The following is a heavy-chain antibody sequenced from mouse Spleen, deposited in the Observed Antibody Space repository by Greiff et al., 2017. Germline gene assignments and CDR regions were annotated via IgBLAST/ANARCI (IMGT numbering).Heavy chain of an antibody. J-gene: IGHJ4*01. CDR1: GYSITSDYA. V-gene: IGHV3-2*02. Sequence: VQLQQSGPGLVKPSQSLSLTCTVPGYSITSDYAWNWIRQFPGSKPEWMGYISYSGSTSYNPSLKSRISITRDTSKNQFFLQLNSVTTEDTATYYCARRLDYAMDYWGQGTSVTVSS. D-gene: IGHD2-4*01. CDR3: ARRLDYAMDY. CDR2: ISYSGST.